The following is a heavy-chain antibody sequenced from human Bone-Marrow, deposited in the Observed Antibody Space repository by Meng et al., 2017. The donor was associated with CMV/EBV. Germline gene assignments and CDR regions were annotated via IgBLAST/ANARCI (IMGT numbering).Heavy chain of an antibody. CDR1: GGPFSNYA. V-gene: IGHV1-69*10. J-gene: IGHJ6*02. CDR2: IIPILGIT. D-gene: IGHD4-11*01. CDR3: ARDGGHDYRYYYYGMDV. Sequence: SVKVSCKASGGPFSNYAINWVRQAPGQGLEWMGGIIPILGITNYAQRFQGRVTITADKSTSTAYMELSSLRSEDTAVYYCARDGGHDYRYYYYGMDVWGQGTTVTVSS.